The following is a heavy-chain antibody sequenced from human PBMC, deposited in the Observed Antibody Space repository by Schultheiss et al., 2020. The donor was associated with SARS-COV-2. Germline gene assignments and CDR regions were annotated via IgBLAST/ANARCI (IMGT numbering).Heavy chain of an antibody. CDR1: GGSISSGDYY. V-gene: IGHV4-30-4*01. CDR2: IYYSGST. J-gene: IGHJ6*02. D-gene: IGHD1-26*01. CDR3: ATYVGATTYLFYYYGMDV. Sequence: SQTLSLTCTVSGGSISSGDYYWSWIRQPPGKGLEWIGYIYYSGSTNYNPSLKSRVTISVDTSKNQFSLKLSSVTAADTAVYYCATYVGATTYLFYYYGMDVWGQGTTVTVSS.